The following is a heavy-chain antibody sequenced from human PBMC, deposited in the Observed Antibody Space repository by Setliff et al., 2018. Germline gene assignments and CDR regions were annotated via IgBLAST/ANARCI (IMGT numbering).Heavy chain of an antibody. CDR1: GGTFRSYG. V-gene: IGHV1-69*05. D-gene: IGHD5-18*01. CDR3: AREGVDTRSSTDYRYYMDV. CDR2: TIPSFGST. J-gene: IGHJ6*03. Sequence: SVKVSCKASGGTFRSYGISWVRQAPGQGLEWMGGTIPSFGSTNYAQKFPDRVTIITDESTSTAYMELSSLRTEDTAVYYCAREGVDTRSSTDYRYYMDVWGKGTTVTVSS.